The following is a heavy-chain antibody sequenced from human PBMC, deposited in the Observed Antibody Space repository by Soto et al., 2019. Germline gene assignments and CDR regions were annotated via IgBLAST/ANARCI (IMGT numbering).Heavy chain of an antibody. CDR3: AGGGSRSYDY. J-gene: IGHJ4*02. CDR1: GGSISSGGYS. D-gene: IGHD3-10*01. V-gene: IGHV4-30-2*01. Sequence: QLQLQESGSGLVKPSQTLSLTCAVSGGSISSGGYSWSWIRQPPGKGLKWIGYIYHSGSTYYNPSLXRRVTMSVDRSKNQFSLKLSSVTASAAAVYYCAGGGSRSYDYWGQGTLVTVSS. CDR2: IYHSGST.